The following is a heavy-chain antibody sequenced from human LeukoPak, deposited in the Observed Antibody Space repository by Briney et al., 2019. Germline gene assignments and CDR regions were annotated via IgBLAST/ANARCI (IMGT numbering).Heavy chain of an antibody. CDR3: ARDKGDRQYNWFDP. CDR2: INHSGST. Sequence: SETLSLTCTVSGGSISSSTYYWGWIRQPPGKGLEWIGEINHSGSTNYNPSLKSRVTISVDTSKNQFSLKLSSVTAADTAVYYCARDKGDRQYNWFDPWGQGTLVTVSS. D-gene: IGHD3-22*01. CDR1: GGSISSSTYY. J-gene: IGHJ5*02. V-gene: IGHV4-39*07.